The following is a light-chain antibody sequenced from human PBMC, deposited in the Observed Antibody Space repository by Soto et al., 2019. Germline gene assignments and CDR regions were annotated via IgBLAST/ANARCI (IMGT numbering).Light chain of an antibody. Sequence: MVMTQSPATLSVSPGERATLSCRASQSVSSTLAWYQQKPGQAPRLLIYGASTRATGIPARFSGSGSGTDFTLTISSLQSEDFAVYYCQQYNNWPGTFGGGTKVDIK. J-gene: IGKJ4*01. V-gene: IGKV3-15*01. CDR1: QSVSST. CDR2: GAS. CDR3: QQYNNWPGT.